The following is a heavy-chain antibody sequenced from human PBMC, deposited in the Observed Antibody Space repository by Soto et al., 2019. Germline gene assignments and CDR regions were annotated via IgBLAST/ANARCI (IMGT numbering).Heavy chain of an antibody. CDR3: ASAKYHDILTGYFVNDH. D-gene: IGHD3-9*01. Sequence: SVKVSCKASGGTFSSYTISWVRQAPGQGLEWMGRIIPILGKTNYAQKFQGRVNITADKSTSTAYMELSSLRSEDTAVYYCASAKYHDILTGYFVNDHWGQGTLVTVSS. V-gene: IGHV1-69*02. CDR2: IIPILGKT. CDR1: GGTFSSYT. J-gene: IGHJ4*02.